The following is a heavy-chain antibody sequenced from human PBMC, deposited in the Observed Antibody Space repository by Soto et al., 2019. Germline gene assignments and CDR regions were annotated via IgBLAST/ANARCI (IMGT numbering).Heavy chain of an antibody. J-gene: IGHJ3*02. D-gene: IGHD1-1*01. Sequence: GGSLRLSCAASGFTFSSYGMHWVRQAPGKGLEWVAVISYDGSNKYYADSVKGRFTISRDNSKNTLYLQMNSLRAEDTAVYYCAKLPSVPGTHTDAFDIWGQGTMVTVSS. CDR1: GFTFSSYG. CDR3: AKLPSVPGTHTDAFDI. V-gene: IGHV3-30*18. CDR2: ISYDGSNK.